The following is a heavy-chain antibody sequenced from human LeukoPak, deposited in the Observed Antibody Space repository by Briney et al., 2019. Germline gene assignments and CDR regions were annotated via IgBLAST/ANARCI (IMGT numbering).Heavy chain of an antibody. J-gene: IGHJ3*02. Sequence: SQTLSLTCAVSGGSISSGGYSWSWIRQPPGKGLEWIGYIYHSGSTYYNPSLKSRVTISVDRSKNQFSLKLSSVTAADTAVYYCASGSYPPWGEFDIWGQGTMVTVSS. CDR2: IYHSGST. D-gene: IGHD1-26*01. CDR1: GGSISSGGYS. V-gene: IGHV4-30-2*02. CDR3: ASGSYPPWGEFDI.